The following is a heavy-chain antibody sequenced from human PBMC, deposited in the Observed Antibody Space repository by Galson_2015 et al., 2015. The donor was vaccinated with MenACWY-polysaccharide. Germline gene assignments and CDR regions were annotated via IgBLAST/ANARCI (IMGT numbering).Heavy chain of an antibody. CDR1: GGSMSSYH. J-gene: IGHJ4*02. V-gene: IGHV3-48*03. Sequence: LSLTCTVSGGSMSSYHWTWIRQSPGKGLQWISYLTTSGNGYYADSVKGRFTVSRDNDKNSGFLQMNSLRDEDTGVYYCARVRGPTVATWYFDYWGQGTLVTVSS. D-gene: IGHD4-23*01. CDR3: ARVRGPTVATWYFDY. CDR2: LTTSGNG.